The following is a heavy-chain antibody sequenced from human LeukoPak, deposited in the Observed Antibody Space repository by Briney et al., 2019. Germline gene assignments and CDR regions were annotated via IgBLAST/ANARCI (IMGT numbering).Heavy chain of an antibody. D-gene: IGHD3-16*01. CDR3: ARDVEQGVDY. Sequence: ASVKVSCKASGYTFTRYDINWVRQASGQGLEWMGWMSPNSGSTGYAQKFQGRVTMTRNTAISTAYMELSGLRSEDTAVYYRARDVEQGVDYWGQGTLVTVSS. J-gene: IGHJ4*02. CDR2: MSPNSGST. V-gene: IGHV1-8*01. CDR1: GYTFTRYD.